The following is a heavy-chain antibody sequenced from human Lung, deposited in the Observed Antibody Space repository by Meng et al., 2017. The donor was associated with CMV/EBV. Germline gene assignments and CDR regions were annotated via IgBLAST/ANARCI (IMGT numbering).Heavy chain of an antibody. CDR3: AKDQNPFWYGYYGAYYFQY. V-gene: IGHV3-9*01. CDR2: ISWNSDNI. Sequence: GGSLRLXCVASGFRFDDYAMHWVRQAPGKGLEWVSGISWNSDNIGYVDSVKGRFTISRDNAKNSLYLQMNSLRAEDTALYYCAKDQNPFWYGYYGAYYFQYWGQGTMVTVSS. CDR1: GFRFDDYA. D-gene: IGHD3-3*01. J-gene: IGHJ4*02.